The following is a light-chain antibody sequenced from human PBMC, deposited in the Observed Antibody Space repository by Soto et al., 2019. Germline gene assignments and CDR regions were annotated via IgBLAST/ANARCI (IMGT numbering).Light chain of an antibody. V-gene: IGKV1-33*01. J-gene: IGKJ4*01. CDR2: DAS. Sequence: DIQMTQSPSALSASVGDRVTITCQASQDIGNYVNWYQQKSGKAPRLLIYDASTLETGVPSRFTGCGSGTEFTFTITSLQPEDVATYYCQQYDDSPHDFGGGTKVEIK. CDR3: QQYDDSPHD. CDR1: QDIGNY.